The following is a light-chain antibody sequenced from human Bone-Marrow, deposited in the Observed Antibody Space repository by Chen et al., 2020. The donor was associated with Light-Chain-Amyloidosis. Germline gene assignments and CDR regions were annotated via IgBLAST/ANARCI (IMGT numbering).Light chain of an antibody. V-gene: IGLV1-51*01. CDR2: DSN. CDR3: GTWDVSLSGRV. Sequence: QSALTQPPSLSAAPGQNVTISCSGGTSNLGKNYVSWYQQLPGTAPKLLIYDSNKRPSGIPDRFSGTQSRTSAALGITGLQPGDEADYYCGTWDVSLSGRVFGGGTRLTVL. J-gene: IGLJ3*02. CDR1: TSNLGKNY.